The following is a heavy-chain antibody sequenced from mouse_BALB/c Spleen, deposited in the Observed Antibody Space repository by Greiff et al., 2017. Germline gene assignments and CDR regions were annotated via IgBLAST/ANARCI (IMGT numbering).Heavy chain of an antibody. D-gene: IGHD1-1*01. V-gene: IGHV3-8*02. Sequence: EVKLMESGPSLVKPSQTLSLTCSVTGDSITSGYWNWIRKFPGNKLEYMGYISYSGSTYYNPSLKSRISITRDTSKNQYYLQLNSVTTEDTATYYCASHYYGSRQDWYFDVWGAGTTVTVSS. CDR1: GDSITSGY. CDR3: ASHYYGSRQDWYFDV. CDR2: ISYSGST. J-gene: IGHJ1*01.